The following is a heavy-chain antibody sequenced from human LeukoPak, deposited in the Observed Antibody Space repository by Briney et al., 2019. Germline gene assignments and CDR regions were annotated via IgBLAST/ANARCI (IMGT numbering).Heavy chain of an antibody. D-gene: IGHD3-22*01. Sequence: NPSETLSLPCTVSGGSISSGASDWGWIRQHPKRGLEWVGYINHSGSTYYNPSLGRRVTISVDTSKNQFSLKLSSGTAADSAAYYYARAARQGFTLIVVPFFYFDLWGRGTLVTVSS. J-gene: IGHJ2*01. V-gene: IGHV4-31*03. CDR3: ARAARQGFTLIVVPFFYFDL. CDR2: INHSGST. CDR1: GGSISSGASD.